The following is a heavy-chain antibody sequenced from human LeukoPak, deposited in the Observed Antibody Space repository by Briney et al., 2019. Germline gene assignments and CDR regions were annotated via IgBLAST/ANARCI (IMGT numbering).Heavy chain of an antibody. CDR1: GYTFTGYY. V-gene: IGHV1-2*06. CDR2: INPNSGGT. Sequence: ASVKVSCKASGYTFTGYYMHWVRQAPGQGLEWMGRINPNSGGTNYAQKFQGRVTMTRDTSISAAYMELSRLRSDDTAVYYCARGGYDFVYYYYGMDVWGQGTTVTVSS. CDR3: ARGGYDFVYYYYGMDV. J-gene: IGHJ6*02. D-gene: IGHD3-3*01.